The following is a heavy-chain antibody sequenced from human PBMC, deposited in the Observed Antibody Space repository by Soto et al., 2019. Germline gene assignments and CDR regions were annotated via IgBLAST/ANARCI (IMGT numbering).Heavy chain of an antibody. V-gene: IGHV4-31*03. CDR3: AGTRTVGLDY. CDR2: IYYSGST. Sequence: LSLTCTVSGGSISSGGYYWSWIRQHPGKGLEWIGYIYYSGSTYYNPSLKSRVTISVDTSKNQFSLKLSSVTAADTAVYYCAGTRTVGLDYWGQGTLVTVSS. D-gene: IGHD2-2*01. J-gene: IGHJ4*02. CDR1: GGSISSGGYY.